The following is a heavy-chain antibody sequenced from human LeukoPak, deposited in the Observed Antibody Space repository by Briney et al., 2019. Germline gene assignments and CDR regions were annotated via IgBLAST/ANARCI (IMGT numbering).Heavy chain of an antibody. D-gene: IGHD6-19*01. J-gene: IGHJ6*03. CDR2: IYTSGST. V-gene: IGHV4-4*07. Sequence: SETLFLTCTVSGGSISSYYWSWIRQPAGKGLEWIGRIYTSGSTNYNPSLKSRVTISVDTSKNQFSLKLSSVTAADTAVYYCARGSSGWWYYYYYMDVWGKGTTVTVSS. CDR3: ARGSSGWWYYYYYMDV. CDR1: GGSISSYY.